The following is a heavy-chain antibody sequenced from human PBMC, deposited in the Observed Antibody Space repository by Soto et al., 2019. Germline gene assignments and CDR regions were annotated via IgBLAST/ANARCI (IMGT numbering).Heavy chain of an antibody. J-gene: IGHJ4*02. CDR3: ARSGDNFNLLDY. CDR1: GCTLSDYY. Sequence: GGSRRLSCTAAGCTLSDYYMRWIRQSPGKGLEWVAYSSNSGTFTRYADSVKGRFSISRDNAKKSLYLEINSLRGEDTAIYYCARSGDNFNLLDYWGQGTPVTGPS. D-gene: IGHD1-1*01. V-gene: IGHV3-11*06. CDR2: SSNSGTFT.